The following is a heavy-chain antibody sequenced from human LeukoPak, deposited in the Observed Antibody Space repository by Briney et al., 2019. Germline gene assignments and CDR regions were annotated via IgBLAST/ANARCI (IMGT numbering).Heavy chain of an antibody. CDR2: ISYDGSNK. J-gene: IGHJ4*02. V-gene: IGHV3-30-3*01. CDR3: ARRTDYYDSSGYDY. D-gene: IGHD3-22*01. CDR1: GFTFSSYA. Sequence: GGSLRLSCAASGFTFSSYAMHWVRQAPGKGLEWVAVISYDGSNKYYADSVKGRFTISRDNFKNTLYLQMNSLRAEDTAVYYCARRTDYYDSSGYDYWGQGTLVTVSS.